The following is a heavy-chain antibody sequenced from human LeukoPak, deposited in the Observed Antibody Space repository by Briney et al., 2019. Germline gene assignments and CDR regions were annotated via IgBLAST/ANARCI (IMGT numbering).Heavy chain of an antibody. D-gene: IGHD6-6*01. CDR2: IIPILGIA. Sequence: ASVKVSCKASGGTFSSYAISWVRQAPGPGLEWMGRIIPILGIANYAQKFQGRVTITADKSTSTAYMELSSMRSDDTAVYYCARGRSSSLYFDYWGQGTLVTVSS. CDR1: GGTFSSYA. V-gene: IGHV1-69*04. CDR3: ARGRSSSLYFDY. J-gene: IGHJ4*02.